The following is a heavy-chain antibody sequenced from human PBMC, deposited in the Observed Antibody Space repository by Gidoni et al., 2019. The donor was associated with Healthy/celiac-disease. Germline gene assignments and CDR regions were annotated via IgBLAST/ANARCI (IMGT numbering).Heavy chain of an antibody. CDR1: GFTFSSYW. D-gene: IGHD3-3*01. CDR3: AREGDLYDFWSGYYYYYYGMDV. CDR2: INSDGSST. Sequence: EVQLVESGGGLVQPGGSLRLSCAAAGFTFSSYWLHWVLQAPGKGLVWVSRINSDGSSTSYADSVKGRFTISRDNAKNTLYLQMNSLRAEDTAVYYCAREGDLYDFWSGYYYYYYGMDVWGQGTTVTVSS. V-gene: IGHV3-74*01. J-gene: IGHJ6*02.